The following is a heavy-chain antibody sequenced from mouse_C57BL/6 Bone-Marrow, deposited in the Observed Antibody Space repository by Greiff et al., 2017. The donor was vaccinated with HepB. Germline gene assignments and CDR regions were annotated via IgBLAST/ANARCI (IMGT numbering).Heavy chain of an antibody. D-gene: IGHD1-1*01. J-gene: IGHJ4*01. Sequence: EVKLVESGEGLVKPGGSLKLPCAASGFTFSSYAMSWVRQTPEKRLEWVAYISSGGDYIYYADTVKGRFTISRDNARNTLYLQMSSLKSEDTAMYYCTREGYYYGSSYYAMDYWGQGTSVTVSS. V-gene: IGHV5-9-1*02. CDR1: GFTFSSYA. CDR3: TREGYYYGSSYYAMDY. CDR2: ISSGGDYI.